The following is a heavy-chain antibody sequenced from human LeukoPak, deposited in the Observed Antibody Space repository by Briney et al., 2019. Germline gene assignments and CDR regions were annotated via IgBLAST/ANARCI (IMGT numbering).Heavy chain of an antibody. V-gene: IGHV3-23*01. CDR2: ISGSGGST. CDR1: GFTFSGYA. Sequence: GGSLRLSCAASGFTFSGYAMSWVRQAPGKGLEWVSAISGSGGSTYYADSVKGWFTISRDNSKNTLYLQMNSLRAEDTAVYYCAKESGYYGSGSYYSAGFFDYWGQGTLVTVSS. D-gene: IGHD3-10*01. CDR3: AKESGYYGSGSYYSAGFFDY. J-gene: IGHJ4*02.